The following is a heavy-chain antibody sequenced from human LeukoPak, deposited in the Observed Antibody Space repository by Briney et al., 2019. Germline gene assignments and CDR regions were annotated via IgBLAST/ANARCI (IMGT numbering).Heavy chain of an antibody. CDR1: GFSLSTSGMC. CDR2: IHWDDDK. V-gene: IGHV2-70*01. Sequence: ESGPALVKPTQTLTLTCTFSGFSLSTSGMCASWIRQPPVKALEWLAHIHWDDDKYYITSLKTRLTISKDNSKNQVVLTMTNMDPVDTATYYCARIGDYYGSGSSAYFDYWGQGTLVTVSS. J-gene: IGHJ4*02. CDR3: ARIGDYYGSGSSAYFDY. D-gene: IGHD3-10*01.